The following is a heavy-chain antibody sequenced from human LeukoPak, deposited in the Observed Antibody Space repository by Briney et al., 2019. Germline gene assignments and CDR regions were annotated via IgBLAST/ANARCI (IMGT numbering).Heavy chain of an antibody. CDR2: INPNSGGT. V-gene: IGHV1-2*06. CDR3: ARAGAWDYSDTSGYHNGAFDI. Sequence: ASVKVSCKASGYTFTSYYIHWVRQAPGQGLEWMGRINPNSGGTNYAQKFQGRVTMTRDTSISTAYMELSRLRSDDTALYYCARAGAWDYSDTSGYHNGAFDIWGQGTMVTVSS. CDR1: GYTFTSYY. D-gene: IGHD3-22*01. J-gene: IGHJ3*02.